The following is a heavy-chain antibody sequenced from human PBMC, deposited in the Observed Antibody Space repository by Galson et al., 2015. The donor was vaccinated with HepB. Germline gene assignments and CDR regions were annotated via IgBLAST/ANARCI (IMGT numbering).Heavy chain of an antibody. V-gene: IGHV3-30-3*01. CDR1: GFTFSSYA. D-gene: IGHD5-12*01. CDR2: ISYDGSNK. Sequence: SLRLSCAASGFTFSSYAMHWVRQAPGKGLEWVAVISYDGSNKYYADSVKGRFTISRDNSKNTLYLQMNSLRAEDTAVYYCARGDIVATLFDYWGQGTLVTVSS. J-gene: IGHJ4*02. CDR3: ARGDIVATLFDY.